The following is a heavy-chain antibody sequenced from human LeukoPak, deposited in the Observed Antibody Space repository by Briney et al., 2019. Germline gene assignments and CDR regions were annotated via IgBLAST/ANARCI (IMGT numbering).Heavy chain of an antibody. V-gene: IGHV3-30*14. D-gene: IGHD3-22*01. CDR1: EVTFSTYT. CDR2: ISDDGSNK. Sequence: GGSLKLSCAASEVTFSTYTMHWVRQSPGKGLEWLAVISDDGSNKFYGHSVKGRFTISRDNSKNTLYLQMNSLRAEDTAVYYCARDYFRAGYDSSGYAFDYWGQGTLVTVSS. J-gene: IGHJ4*02. CDR3: ARDYFRAGYDSSGYAFDY.